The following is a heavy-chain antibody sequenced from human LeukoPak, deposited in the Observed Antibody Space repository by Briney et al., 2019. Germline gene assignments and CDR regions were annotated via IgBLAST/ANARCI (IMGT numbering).Heavy chain of an antibody. CDR1: GYTFTGYY. Sequence: GSVKVSCKASGYTFTGYYMHSVRQAPGQGLEWMGWINPNSGGTNYAQKFQGRVTLSRDTSISTAYMELSRLRYDGTAVYYCAGKWYYYKEAWGKGTTVTVSS. J-gene: IGHJ6*03. CDR3: AGKWYYYKEA. CDR2: INPNSGGT. V-gene: IGHV1-2*02. D-gene: IGHD1-26*01.